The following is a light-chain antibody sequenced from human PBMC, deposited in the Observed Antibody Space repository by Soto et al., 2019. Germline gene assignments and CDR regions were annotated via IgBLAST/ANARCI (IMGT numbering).Light chain of an antibody. V-gene: IGLV4-69*01. CDR2: LNSDGSH. CDR3: QTWSTGIRV. CDR1: SGHSSYA. Sequence: QSVLTQSPSASASLGASVKLTCTLSSGHSSYAIAWHQQQPEKGPRYLMKLNSDGSHRKGDGIPDRFSGSSSGTERYLTSSSLQSEDEADYYCQTWSTGIRVFGGGTKLTVL. J-gene: IGLJ3*02.